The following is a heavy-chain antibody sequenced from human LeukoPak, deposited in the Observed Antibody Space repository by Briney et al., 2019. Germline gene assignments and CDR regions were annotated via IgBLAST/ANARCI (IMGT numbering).Heavy chain of an antibody. D-gene: IGHD2-2*01. Sequence: SETLSLTCTVSGGSISSYYWSWIRQPPGKGLGWIGCIYYSGSTNYNPSLKSRVTISVDTSKNQFSLKLSSVTAADTAVYYCARAHCSSTSCPFDYWGQGTLVTVSS. CDR1: GGSISSYY. V-gene: IGHV4-59*01. CDR3: ARAHCSSTSCPFDY. CDR2: IYYSGST. J-gene: IGHJ4*02.